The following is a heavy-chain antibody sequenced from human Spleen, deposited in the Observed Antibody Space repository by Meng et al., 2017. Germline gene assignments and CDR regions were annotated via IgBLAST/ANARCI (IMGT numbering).Heavy chain of an antibody. J-gene: IGHJ4*02. CDR3: VRDEDISAAGKLFGDY. CDR2: IDPRSGDT. D-gene: IGHD6-13*01. Sequence: ASVKVSCKASGYTFGNYYIHWVRQAPGQGLEWMGRIDPRSGDTQYAQKFQGRVTMTRDTSISTTYMELSRLRSDDTAVYYCVRDEDISAAGKLFGDYWGQGTLVTVSS. V-gene: IGHV1-2*06. CDR1: GYTFGNYY.